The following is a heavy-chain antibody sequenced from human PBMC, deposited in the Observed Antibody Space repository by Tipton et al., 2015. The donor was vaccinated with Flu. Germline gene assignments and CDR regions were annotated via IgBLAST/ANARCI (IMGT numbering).Heavy chain of an antibody. CDR1: GYTFTGYY. D-gene: IGHD1-26*01. J-gene: IGHJ4*02. Sequence: QLVQSGAEVKKPGASVKVSCKASGYTFTGYYMHWVRQAPGQGLEWMGWINPNRGGTNYAQKFQGRVTMTRDTSISTAYMELSRLRSDDPAVYYCARSQWELLFGFDYWGQGTLVTVSS. V-gene: IGHV1-2*02. CDR3: ARSQWELLFGFDY. CDR2: INPNRGGT.